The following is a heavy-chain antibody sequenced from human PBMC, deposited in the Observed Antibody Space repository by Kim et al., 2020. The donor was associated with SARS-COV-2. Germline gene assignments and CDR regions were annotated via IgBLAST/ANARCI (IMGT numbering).Heavy chain of an antibody. J-gene: IGHJ6*02. D-gene: IGHD6-13*01. CDR1: GFTFSNAW. V-gene: IGHV3-15*01. CDR2: IKSKTDGGTT. CDR3: TTGIAAAGTNYGMDV. Sequence: GGSLRLSCAASGFTFSNAWMSWVRQAPGKGLEWVGRIKSKTDGGTTDYAAPVKGRFTISRDDSKNTLYLQMNSLKTEDTAVYYCTTGIAAAGTNYGMDVWGQGTTVTVSS.